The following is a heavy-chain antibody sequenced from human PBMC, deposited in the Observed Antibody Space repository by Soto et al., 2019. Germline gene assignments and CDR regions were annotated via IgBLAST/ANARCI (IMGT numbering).Heavy chain of an antibody. CDR2: FDPDEAET. CDR1: GYTLNEVA. CDR3: TTYHGDYNFDH. D-gene: IGHD4-17*01. V-gene: IGHV1-24*01. J-gene: IGHJ5*02. Sequence: QVQLVQSRAEVKKPGASVKVSCKVSGYTLNEVAMHWVRQAPGKRLEWLGGFDPDEAETIYAQHFQGRVTMTEDTSTDTVYMELSSLRSEDTALYFCTTYHGDYNFDHWGQGTLVTVSS.